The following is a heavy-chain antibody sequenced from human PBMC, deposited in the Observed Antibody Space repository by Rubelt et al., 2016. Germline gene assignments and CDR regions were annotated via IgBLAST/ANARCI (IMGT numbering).Heavy chain of an antibody. CDR1: GGSFSGYY. V-gene: IGHV4-34*01. Sequence: QVQLQQWGAGLLKPSETLSLTCAVYGGSFSGYYWSWIRQPPGKGLEWIGEINHSGSTNYNPSLKSRVTRSVDTAKNQFSLKLSSVTAADTAVYYCARPTGASSASGSFLVWGQGTLVTVSS. D-gene: IGHD3-10*01. CDR3: ARPTGASSASGSFLV. J-gene: IGHJ4*02. CDR2: INHSGST.